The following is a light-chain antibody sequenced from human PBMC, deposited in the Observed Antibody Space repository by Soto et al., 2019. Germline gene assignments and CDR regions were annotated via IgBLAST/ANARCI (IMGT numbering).Light chain of an antibody. CDR3: KQRYNWPLT. CDR2: DAS. Sequence: EIELTQSPATLSLSPGVRATFSCRASQSVGGNLVLYQQKAGQSPRLLMYDASNRATGIPARFSASGSGTDFTLTISSLEPYDFAFYYCKQRYNWPLTVGGGTKVEIK. CDR1: QSVGGN. J-gene: IGKJ4*01. V-gene: IGKV3-11*01.